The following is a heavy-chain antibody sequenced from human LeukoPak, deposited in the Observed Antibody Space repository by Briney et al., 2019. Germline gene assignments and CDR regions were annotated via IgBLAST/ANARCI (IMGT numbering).Heavy chain of an antibody. D-gene: IGHD3-3*01. CDR3: VRSGYSNFDY. CDR2: IYYSGST. CDR1: GGSISSYY. J-gene: IGHJ4*02. Sequence: SETLSLTCTVSGGSISSYYWSWIRQPPGKGLEWIGYIYYSGSTNYNPSLKSRVTISVDTSKNQFSLKLSSVTAADTAVYYCVRSGYSNFDYWGQGTLVTVSS. V-gene: IGHV4-59*08.